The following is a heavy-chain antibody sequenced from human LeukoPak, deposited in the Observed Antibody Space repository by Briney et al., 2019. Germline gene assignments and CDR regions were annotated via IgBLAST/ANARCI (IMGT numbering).Heavy chain of an antibody. CDR1: GYTFTSYY. CDR2: INPSGGST. CDR3: ARDEGLYYDSSGYYSRLDAFDI. V-gene: IGHV1-46*01. Sequence: AAVKVSCEASGYTFTSYYMHWVRQAPEQGVWWMGIINPSGGSTSYAQKFQGRVTMTRDMSTSTVYMELSSLRAEDTAVYYCARDEGLYYDSSGYYSRLDAFDIWGQGTMVTVSS. J-gene: IGHJ3*02. D-gene: IGHD3-22*01.